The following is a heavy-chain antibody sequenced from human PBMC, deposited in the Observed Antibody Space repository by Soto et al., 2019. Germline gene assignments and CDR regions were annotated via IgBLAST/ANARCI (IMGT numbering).Heavy chain of an antibody. D-gene: IGHD1-1*01. J-gene: IGHJ3*02. CDR3: ARDLGTTGTTGAFDI. Sequence: ASVKVSCKASGYTVTGYDIHWVRQATGQGLEWMGWINPNSGGTNYAQKFQGWVTMTRDTSISTAYMELSRLRSDDTAVYYCARDLGTTGTTGAFDIWGQGTMVTVSS. CDR2: INPNSGGT. V-gene: IGHV1-2*04. CDR1: GYTVTGYD.